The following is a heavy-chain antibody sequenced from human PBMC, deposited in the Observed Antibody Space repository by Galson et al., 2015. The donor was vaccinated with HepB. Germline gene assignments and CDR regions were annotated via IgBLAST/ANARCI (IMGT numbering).Heavy chain of an antibody. V-gene: IGHV3-23*01. Sequence: LRLSCAASGFTFSRYAMSWVRQAPGKGLEWVLSIGGSSAGPHYADSVKGRFTISRDNSKNTLYLQMDSLRAEDTAVYYCAKVAILGVTPHYFASLGQGTLVPVSS. J-gene: IGHJ4*02. CDR3: AKVAILGVTPHYFAS. CDR2: IGGSSAGP. D-gene: IGHD2-21*02. CDR1: GFTFSRYA.